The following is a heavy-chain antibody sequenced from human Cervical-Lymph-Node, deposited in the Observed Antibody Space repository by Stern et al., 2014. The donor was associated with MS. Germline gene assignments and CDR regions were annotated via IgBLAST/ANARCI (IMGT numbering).Heavy chain of an antibody. Sequence: EVQLVESGGGLVHPGGSLRLSCAASGFIFKTYAFNWVRQAPGKGLEWISYITSSSSAMYYADSVKGRFTISRDNAKGSLFLQLNSLRDDDTAIYYCARVGGTSYYDYSDYWGQGTLVTVSS. CDR1: GFIFKTYA. V-gene: IGHV3-48*02. CDR3: ARVGGTSYYDYSDY. D-gene: IGHD3-22*01. J-gene: IGHJ4*02. CDR2: ITSSSSAM.